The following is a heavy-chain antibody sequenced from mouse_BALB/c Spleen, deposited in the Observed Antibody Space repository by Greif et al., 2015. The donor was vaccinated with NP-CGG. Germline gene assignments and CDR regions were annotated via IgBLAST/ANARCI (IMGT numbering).Heavy chain of an antibody. J-gene: IGHJ1*01. D-gene: IGHD1-1*01. CDR1: GYTFTSYY. V-gene: IGHV1S81*02. CDR3: TRTLYYGSSHWYFDV. Sequence: QVQLQQPGAELVKPGASVKLSCKASGYTFTSYYMYWVKQRPGQGLEWIGGINPSNGGTNFNEKFKSKATLTVDKSSSTAYMQLSSLTSEDSAVYYCTRTLYYGSSHWYFDVWGAGTTVTVSS. CDR2: INPSNGGT.